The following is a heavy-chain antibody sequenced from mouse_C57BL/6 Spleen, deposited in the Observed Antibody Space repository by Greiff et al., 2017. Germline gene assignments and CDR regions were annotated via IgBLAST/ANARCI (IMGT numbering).Heavy chain of an antibody. CDR2: IDPSDSET. CDR3: AREGQGTYYAMDY. CDR1: GYTFTSYW. V-gene: IGHV1-52*01. J-gene: IGHJ4*01. Sequence: VQLQQPGAELVRPGSSVTLSCKASGYTFTSYWMHWVKQRPIQGLEWIGNIDPSDSETHYNQKFKDKATLTVDKSSSTAYMQLSSLTSEDSAVYYCAREGQGTYYAMDYWGQGTSVTVSS. D-gene: IGHD3-3*01.